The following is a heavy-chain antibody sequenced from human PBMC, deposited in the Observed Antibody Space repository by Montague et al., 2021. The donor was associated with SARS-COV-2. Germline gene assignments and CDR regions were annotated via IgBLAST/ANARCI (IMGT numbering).Heavy chain of an antibody. D-gene: IGHD3-22*01. J-gene: IGHJ4*02. V-gene: IGHV3-53*04. CDR3: ARTKDDYYDSSGPLDY. Sequence: YYTDSVKGRFTISRHNSKNTLFLQMNSLTAEDTAMYYCARTKDDYYDSSGPLDYWGQGTLVTVSS.